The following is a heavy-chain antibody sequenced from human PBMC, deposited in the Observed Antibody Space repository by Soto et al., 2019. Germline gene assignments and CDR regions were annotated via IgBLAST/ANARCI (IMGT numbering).Heavy chain of an antibody. V-gene: IGHV3-23*01. CDR1: GFSFSSYA. CDR3: AKDRERDAWYEDY. CDR2: ISGSDGST. Sequence: EVQLLESGGGLVQPGGSLRLSCVASGFSFSSYAMSWVRQAPGKGLEWVSVISGSDGSTYYAVSVKGRFTISRDNSKNTLYLQMNSLRAEDTAVYYCAKDRERDAWYEDYWGQGTLVTVSS. J-gene: IGHJ4*02. D-gene: IGHD6-13*01.